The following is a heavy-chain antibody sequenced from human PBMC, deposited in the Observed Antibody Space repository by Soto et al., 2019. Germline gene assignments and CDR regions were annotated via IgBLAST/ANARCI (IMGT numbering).Heavy chain of an antibody. CDR3: ARGPTKSGGWFDP. V-gene: IGHV4-34*01. J-gene: IGHJ5*02. CDR1: GGSFIGYS. D-gene: IGHD1-26*01. Sequence: SETLSLTCAVYGGSFIGYSWSWIRQPPGKGLEWIGEINHSGSTNYNPSLKSRVTISLDTSKNQFSLKLSSVTAADTAVYKCARGPTKSGGWFDPWGQGTPVTVSS. CDR2: INHSGST.